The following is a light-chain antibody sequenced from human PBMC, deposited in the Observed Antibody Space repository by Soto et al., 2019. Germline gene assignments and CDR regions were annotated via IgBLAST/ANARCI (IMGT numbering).Light chain of an antibody. V-gene: IGKV1-33*01. Sequence: DIQMTQSPSSLSASIGDRVTITCQASQNITNNLSWYQQKPGKAPKLLIYDASNLETGVPSRFSGGGSGTDFTFTISRLQPEDIATYYCQQYENLPTFGQGTRLEIK. CDR3: QQYENLPT. CDR1: QNITNN. J-gene: IGKJ5*01. CDR2: DAS.